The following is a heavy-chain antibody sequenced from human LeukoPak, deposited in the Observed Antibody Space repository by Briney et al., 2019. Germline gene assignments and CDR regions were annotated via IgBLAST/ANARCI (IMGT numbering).Heavy chain of an antibody. D-gene: IGHD6-13*01. Sequence: SVKVSCKASVGTFSRYAFSGVRQAPGQGLEWMGRIIPILATEFYAQKVQDRLTITAEPSTSTAYMELSSIRSDDTAVYYCARGRRAAGGFFSPEYWGQGTQVTVSS. V-gene: IGHV1-69*11. J-gene: IGHJ4*02. CDR3: ARGRRAAGGFFSPEY. CDR1: VGTFSRYA. CDR2: IIPILATE.